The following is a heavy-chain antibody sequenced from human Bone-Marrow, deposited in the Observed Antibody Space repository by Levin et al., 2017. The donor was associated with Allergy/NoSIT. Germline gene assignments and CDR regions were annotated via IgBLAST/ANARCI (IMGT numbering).Heavy chain of an antibody. CDR3: AKDHDSSGYPTFDY. CDR1: GFTFRKLA. V-gene: IGHV3-23*01. J-gene: IGHJ4*02. CDR2: ISASGA. D-gene: IGHD3-22*01. Sequence: GGSLRLSCVASGFTFRKLAMSWVRQAPGKGLEWVSTISASGAYYADSVMGRFTISRDNPKNSLYLQMNSLRADDTAVYYCAKDHDSSGYPTFDYWGQGILVTVSS.